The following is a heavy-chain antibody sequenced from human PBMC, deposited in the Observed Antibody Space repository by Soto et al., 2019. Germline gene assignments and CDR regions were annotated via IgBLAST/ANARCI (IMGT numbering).Heavy chain of an antibody. CDR2: INVYDGNT. J-gene: IGHJ4*02. CDR1: GYTFTNYA. V-gene: IGHV1-18*01. D-gene: IGHD4-4*01. Sequence: QVQLVQSGAEVKKPGASVKVSCKASGYTFTNYAVTWVRQAPGQGLEWMGWINVYDGNTKYAQKFQGRVTMTTDTSTNKVYMELRSLTADDTAVYYCARDGIAVTTGIAGYWGQGTLVTVSS. CDR3: ARDGIAVTTGIAGY.